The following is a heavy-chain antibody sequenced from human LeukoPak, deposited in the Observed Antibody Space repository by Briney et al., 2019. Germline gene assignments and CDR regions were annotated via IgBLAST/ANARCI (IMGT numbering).Heavy chain of an antibody. CDR2: FDPEDGET. J-gene: IGHJ1*01. D-gene: IGHD3-22*01. CDR1: GYTLTELS. Sequence: ASVKVSCKVSGYTLTELSMHWVRQAPGKGLEWMGGFDPEDGETIYAQKFQGRVTMTEDTSTDTAYMELSSLRSEDTAVYYCARDGDPSGYYYGYFQHWGQGTLVTVSS. CDR3: ARDGDPSGYYYGYFQH. V-gene: IGHV1-24*01.